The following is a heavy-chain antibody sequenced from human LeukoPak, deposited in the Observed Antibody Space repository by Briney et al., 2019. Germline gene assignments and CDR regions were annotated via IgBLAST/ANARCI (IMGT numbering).Heavy chain of an antibody. J-gene: IGHJ5*02. D-gene: IGHD2-15*01. CDR1: GGTFSSYA. V-gene: IGHV1-69*04. CDR3: ARGIGNWFDP. CDR2: IIPILGIA. Sequence: GASVQVSCKASGGTFSSYAISWVRQAPGQELEWMGRIIPILGIANYAQKFQGRVTITADKSTSTAYMELSSLRSEDTAVYYCARGIGNWFDPWGQGTLVTVSS.